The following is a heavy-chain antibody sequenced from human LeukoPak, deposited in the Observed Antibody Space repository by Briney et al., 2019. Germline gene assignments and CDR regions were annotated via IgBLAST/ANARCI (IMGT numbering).Heavy chain of an antibody. J-gene: IGHJ4*02. CDR3: ARKGGNLFVVGGYFDY. CDR2: IYSGGST. D-gene: IGHD2-21*01. Sequence: GGSLRLSCAASGFTFSDYYMSWVRQAPGKGLEWVSVIYSGGSTYYADSVKGRFTISRDNSKNTLYLQMNSLRAEDTAVYHCARKGGNLFVVGGYFDYWGQGTLVTVSS. V-gene: IGHV3-66*01. CDR1: GFTFSDYY.